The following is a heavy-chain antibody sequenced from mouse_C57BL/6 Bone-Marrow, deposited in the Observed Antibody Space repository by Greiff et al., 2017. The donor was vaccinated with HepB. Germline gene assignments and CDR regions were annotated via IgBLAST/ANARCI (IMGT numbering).Heavy chain of an antibody. CDR3: AREGGSSPQYFDV. D-gene: IGHD1-1*01. CDR1: GYTFTSYG. J-gene: IGHJ1*03. CDR2: IYIGNGYT. V-gene: IGHV1-58*01. Sequence: EVKLQESGAELVRPGSSVKMSCKTSGYTFTSYGINWVKQRPGQGLEWIGYIYIGNGYTEYNEKFKDKATLTVDKSSSTAYMQLSSLTSEDSAVYYCAREGGSSPQYFDVWGTGTTVTVSS.